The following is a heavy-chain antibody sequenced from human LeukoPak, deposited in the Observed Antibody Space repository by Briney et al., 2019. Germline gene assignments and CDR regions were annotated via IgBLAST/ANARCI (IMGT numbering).Heavy chain of an antibody. J-gene: IGHJ6*03. CDR2: ISSSGSNI. CDR1: GFTFSDYY. Sequence: GGSLRPSCAASGFTFSDYYMRWIRQAPGKGLEWVSYISSSGSNIYHADSVKGRFTISRDNPKSSLYLQMNSLRAEDTAVYYCARARPVRGVIPDYDYYYMDVWGKGTTVTVSS. V-gene: IGHV3-11*01. CDR3: ARARPVRGVIPDYDYYYMDV. D-gene: IGHD3-10*01.